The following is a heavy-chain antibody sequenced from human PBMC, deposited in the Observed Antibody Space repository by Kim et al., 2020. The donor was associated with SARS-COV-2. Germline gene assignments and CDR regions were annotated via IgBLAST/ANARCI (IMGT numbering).Heavy chain of an antibody. CDR1: GYFFTNYG. CDR2: INAYSGVT. Sequence: ASVKVSCKASGYFFTNYGVTWVRQVPGQGLEWVGWINAYSGVTNSAQKFQDRVTMTMDTSTTTIYLELRSLRSDDTAMYYCARGLSSSGHWSGYYHWGQGTLVTVSS. D-gene: IGHD3-3*01. CDR3: ARGLSSSGHWSGYYH. J-gene: IGHJ4*02. V-gene: IGHV1-18*04.